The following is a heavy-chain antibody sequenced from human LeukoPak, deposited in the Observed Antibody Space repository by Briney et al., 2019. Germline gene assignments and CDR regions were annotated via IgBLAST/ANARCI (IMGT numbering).Heavy chain of an antibody. CDR1: GYSFADYY. J-gene: IGHJ5*02. CDR3: ATNILVRDIINWFDP. CDR2: IKPNSGDT. Sequence: ASVNVSCKASGYSFADYYMHWVRQAPGQGLEWMGWIKPNSGDTRSAQKFQGRVTMTRDTSISTAYMELSSLRYDDTAVYYCATNILVRDIINWFDPWGQGTLVTVSS. V-gene: IGHV1-2*02. D-gene: IGHD3-10*01.